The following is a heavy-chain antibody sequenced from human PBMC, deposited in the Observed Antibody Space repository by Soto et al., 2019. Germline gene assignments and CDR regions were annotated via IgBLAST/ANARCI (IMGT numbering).Heavy chain of an antibody. CDR2: INPNSGGT. Sequence: ASVKVSCKASGYTFTGYYMHWVRQAPGQGLEWMGWINPNSGGTNYAQKFQGWVTMTRDTSISTAYMELSSLRSEDTAVYYCAADQSGTPYIYYYGMDVWGQGTTVTVSS. V-gene: IGHV1-2*04. D-gene: IGHD1-7*01. J-gene: IGHJ6*02. CDR3: AADQSGTPYIYYYGMDV. CDR1: GYTFTGYY.